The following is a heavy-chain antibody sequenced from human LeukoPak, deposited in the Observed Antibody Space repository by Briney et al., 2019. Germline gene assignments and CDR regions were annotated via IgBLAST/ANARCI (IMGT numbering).Heavy chain of an antibody. CDR2: ISDPHSGSQT. D-gene: IGHD2-15*01. CDR1: GFTFSSNT. V-gene: IGHV3-23*01. Sequence: GGSLTLACAPAGFTFSSNTMNRVRQALGQGLEWVSTISDPHSGSQTHYADSVKGRFTISRDDSQNTVYLQMDSLRAEDTAVYYCTTRLQHHFDYWGQGTQVTVSS. CDR3: TTRLQHHFDY. J-gene: IGHJ4*02.